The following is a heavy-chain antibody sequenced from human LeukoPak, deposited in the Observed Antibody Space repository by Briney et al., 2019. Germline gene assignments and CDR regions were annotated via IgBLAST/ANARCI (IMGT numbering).Heavy chain of an antibody. Sequence: WETLSLTCTVSGGSISNYYWSWIRQPAGKGLEWIGRIYSSGSTNYNPSLKSRVTMSVDTSKNQFSLNLSPVTAADTAVYYCARRGYGDLDNWFDPWGQGTLVTVSS. J-gene: IGHJ5*02. CDR3: ARRGYGDLDNWFDP. CDR2: IYSSGST. CDR1: GGSISNYY. V-gene: IGHV4-4*07. D-gene: IGHD4-17*01.